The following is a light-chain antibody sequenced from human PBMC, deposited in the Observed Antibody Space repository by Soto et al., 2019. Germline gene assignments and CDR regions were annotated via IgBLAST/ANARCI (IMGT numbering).Light chain of an antibody. CDR2: DAS. V-gene: IGKV1-5*01. Sequence: DVQMTQSPSTLSPSVGDRVTITCRASQSINSWLAWYQQKPGKAPKLLIYDASSLESGVPSRFSGSGSGTEFTLTISSLQPDDFATYFCQQYDSYSFTFGPGTKVDIK. CDR1: QSINSW. CDR3: QQYDSYSFT. J-gene: IGKJ3*01.